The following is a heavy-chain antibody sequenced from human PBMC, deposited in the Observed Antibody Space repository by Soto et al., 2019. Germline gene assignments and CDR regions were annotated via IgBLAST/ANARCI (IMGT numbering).Heavy chain of an antibody. D-gene: IGHD4-17*01. CDR2: ITGSGGST. CDR1: GFTFSTYA. Sequence: GGSLSLSCAASGFTFSTYAMIWVRQAPGKGLEWVSVITGSGGSTYYADSVKGRFTFSRDSSKNTLFLQMNSLRAEDMAVYYCAKDRYGDYGGIDYWGQGTMVTVSS. V-gene: IGHV3-23*01. J-gene: IGHJ4*02. CDR3: AKDRYGDYGGIDY.